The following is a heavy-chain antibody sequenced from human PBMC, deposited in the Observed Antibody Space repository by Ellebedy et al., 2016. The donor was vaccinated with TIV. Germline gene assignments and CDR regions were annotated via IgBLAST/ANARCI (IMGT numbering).Heavy chain of an antibody. CDR1: GGSISSSRYL. J-gene: IGHJ5*02. V-gene: IGHV4-39*01. CDR2: FSQSGST. D-gene: IGHD4-17*01. Sequence: MPSETLSLTCNVSGGSISSSRYLWGWIRQPPGKGLEWIGSFSQSGSTYYNPSLTSRVTISVDTSKNQFSLKLSSVTAADTAIFYCARHSTVTTIGTWGQGALVTVSS. CDR3: ARHSTVTTIGT.